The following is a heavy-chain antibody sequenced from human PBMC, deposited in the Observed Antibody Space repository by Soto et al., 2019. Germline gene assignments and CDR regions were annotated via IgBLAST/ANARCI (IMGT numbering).Heavy chain of an antibody. CDR3: AKPPKVGSWYYFDH. V-gene: IGHV3-23*01. CDR1: GFTFSIYG. Sequence: EVPLLESGGGLVQPGGSLRLSCAASGFTFSIYGMTWVRQAPGKGLEWVSLINDGGDSTYYADSVKGRFTISRDNFKNTLYLQMNSLRAEDTAVYYCAKPPKVGSWYYFDHWGQGTLVIVSS. CDR2: INDGGDST. J-gene: IGHJ4*02. D-gene: IGHD1-26*01.